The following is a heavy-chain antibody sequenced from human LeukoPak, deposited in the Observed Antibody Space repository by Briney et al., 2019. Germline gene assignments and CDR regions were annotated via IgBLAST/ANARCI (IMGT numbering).Heavy chain of an antibody. CDR1: GYTFTGYY. J-gene: IGHJ2*01. D-gene: IGHD6-25*01. V-gene: IGHV1-2*02. Sequence: ASVKVSCKASGYTFTGYYMHWVRQAPGQGLEWMGWINPNSGGTNYAQKFQGRVTMTRDTSISTAYMELSRLRSDDTAVYYCARGRTASSGRGFDLWGRGTLVTASS. CDR3: ARGRTASSGRGFDL. CDR2: INPNSGGT.